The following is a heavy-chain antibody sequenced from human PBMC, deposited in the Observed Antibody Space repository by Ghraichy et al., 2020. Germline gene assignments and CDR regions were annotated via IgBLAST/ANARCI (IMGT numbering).Heavy chain of an antibody. CDR3: VRLIGNSWLDY. D-gene: IGHD6-13*01. Sequence: SQTLSLTCAISGDSVSSATTTWNWIRQPPSRGLEWLGRTYYRSKWYYDYAVSVKSRIIINPDTSKNQLSLHLNSVTPEDTAIYYCVRLIGNSWLDYWGQGTLVTVSS. V-gene: IGHV6-1*01. CDR1: GDSVSSATTT. CDR2: TYYRSKWYY. J-gene: IGHJ4*02.